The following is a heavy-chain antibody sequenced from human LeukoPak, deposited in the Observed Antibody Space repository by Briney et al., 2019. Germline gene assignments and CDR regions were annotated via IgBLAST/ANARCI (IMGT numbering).Heavy chain of an antibody. Sequence: GGSLRLSCAASGFTFSSYAMHWVRQAPGKGLEWVAVISYDGSNKYYADSVKGRFTISRDNSKNTLYLQMNSLRAEDTAVYYCARGGNYCSGGSCYYFDYWGQGTLVTVSS. CDR1: GFTFSSYA. D-gene: IGHD2-15*01. J-gene: IGHJ4*02. CDR3: ARGGNYCSGGSCYYFDY. CDR2: ISYDGSNK. V-gene: IGHV3-30*04.